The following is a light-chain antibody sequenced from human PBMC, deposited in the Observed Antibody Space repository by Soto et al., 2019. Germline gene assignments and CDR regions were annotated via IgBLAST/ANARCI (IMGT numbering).Light chain of an antibody. V-gene: IGKV2-40*01. CDR2: TVS. CDR1: QSLLDSDDGDTY. Sequence: DIVLTQTPLSLPVTPGEPASISCRSSQSLLDSDDGDTYLDWYLQKPGQSPQLLIYTVSYRAFRGPDSLSGSGSGTNFTLKISRVEAEDVGVYYCMQRIEFPLTFGGGTKVEIK. J-gene: IGKJ4*01. CDR3: MQRIEFPLT.